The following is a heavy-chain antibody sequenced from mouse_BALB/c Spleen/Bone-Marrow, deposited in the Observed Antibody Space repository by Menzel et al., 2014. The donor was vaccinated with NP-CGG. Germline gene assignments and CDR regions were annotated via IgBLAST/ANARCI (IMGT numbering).Heavy chain of an antibody. CDR1: GFAFSSYD. D-gene: IGHD1-1*01. CDR2: ISSGGGST. V-gene: IGHV5-12-1*01. CDR3: AREVLRDYFDY. J-gene: IGHJ2*01. Sequence: VQGVESGGGLVKPGGSLKLSCAASGFAFSSYDMSWVRQTPEKRLEWVAYISSGGGSTYYPDTVKGRFTISRDNAKNTLYLQMSSLKSEDTAMYYCAREVLRDYFDYWGQGTTLTVSS.